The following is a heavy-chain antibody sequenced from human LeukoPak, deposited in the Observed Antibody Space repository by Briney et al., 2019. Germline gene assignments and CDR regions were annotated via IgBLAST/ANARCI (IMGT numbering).Heavy chain of an antibody. CDR2: IYYSGST. J-gene: IGHJ4*02. D-gene: IGHD1-26*01. V-gene: IGHV4-59*01. Sequence: PSGTLSLTCTVSGGSISSYYWSWIRQPPGKGLEWIGYIYYSGSTNYNPSLKSRVTISVDTSKNQFSLKLSSVTAADTAVYYCARGIMADIVGATTVDYWGQGTLVTVSS. CDR1: GGSISSYY. CDR3: ARGIMADIVGATTVDY.